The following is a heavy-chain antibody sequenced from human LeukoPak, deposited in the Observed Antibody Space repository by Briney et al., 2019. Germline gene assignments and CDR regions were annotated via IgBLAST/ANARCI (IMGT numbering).Heavy chain of an antibody. CDR3: SRLFVTGVDGRGWFHS. CDR1: GGPFSGYY. Sequence: SETLSLTCAVYGGPFSGYYCSWIRQPPGKGLEWIGEINHSGSTNYNPSLKSRVTISVDTSKNQFSLKLSSVTAADSAVYYCSRLFVTGVDGRGWFHSWGQGTLVTVSS. CDR2: INHSGST. J-gene: IGHJ5*01. V-gene: IGHV4-34*01. D-gene: IGHD1-14*01.